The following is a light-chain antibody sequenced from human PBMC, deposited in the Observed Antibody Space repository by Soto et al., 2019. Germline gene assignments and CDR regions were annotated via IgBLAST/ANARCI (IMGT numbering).Light chain of an antibody. J-gene: IGKJ1*01. CDR3: EHYGSLPRT. CDR1: QSVSSSY. Sequence: EIVLTQSPGTLSLSPGEKTTLSCRASQSVSSSYLAWYQQKPGQGPRLLIYAASSRATGIPDRFSGGASGTDFTLTISRLEPEDFAVYYCEHYGSLPRTFGQGTKVDIK. CDR2: AAS. V-gene: IGKV3-20*01.